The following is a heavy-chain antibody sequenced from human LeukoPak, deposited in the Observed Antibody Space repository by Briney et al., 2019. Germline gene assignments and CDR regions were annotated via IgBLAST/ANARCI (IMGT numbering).Heavy chain of an antibody. CDR3: AKDWATLPCRLSPFDS. J-gene: IGHJ4*02. CDR1: GFTFSSYA. V-gene: IGHV3-23*01. Sequence: PGGSLRLSCAASGFTFSSYAMSWVRQTPGKGLDWVSTISATGDGTVYADSVKGRFTISRDNSKNTLLLQMNSLRADDTAVYYCAKDWATLPCRLSPFDSWGQGILVTVSS. CDR2: ISATGDGT. D-gene: IGHD2-2*01.